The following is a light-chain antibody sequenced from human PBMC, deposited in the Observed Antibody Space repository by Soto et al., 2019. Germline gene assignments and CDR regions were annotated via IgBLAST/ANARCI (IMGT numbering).Light chain of an antibody. CDR1: SGDVGGYYY. CDR3: CSYSSSSTFYV. J-gene: IGLJ1*01. V-gene: IGLV2-14*01. CDR2: QVT. Sequence: QSALTQPASVSGSPGQSITISCTGTSGDVGGYYYVSWYQHHPGKAPKPIIYQVTNRPSGVSNRFSASKSGNTASLTISALQAEDEADYYCCSYSSSSTFYVFXTGTKVTVL.